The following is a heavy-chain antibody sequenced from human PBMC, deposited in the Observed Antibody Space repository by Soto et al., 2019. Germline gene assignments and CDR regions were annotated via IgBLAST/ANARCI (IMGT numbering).Heavy chain of an antibody. CDR1: GGSISGYY. CDR2: IYYRGST. D-gene: IGHD6-13*01. CDR3: ARQQMLPYYYSLDV. J-gene: IGHJ6*02. Sequence: NPSETLSLTCTVSGGSISGYYWSWIRQPPGKGLEYIGYIYYRGSTNYNPSLKSRVTMSVDTSRNLFSLKVNSVTAADTAVYYCARQQMLPYYYSLDVWGQGTTVTVSS. V-gene: IGHV4-59*01.